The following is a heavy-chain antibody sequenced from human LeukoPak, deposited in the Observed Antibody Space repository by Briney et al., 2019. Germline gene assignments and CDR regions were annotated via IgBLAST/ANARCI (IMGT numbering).Heavy chain of an antibody. Sequence: GGSLRLSCAASGFTFSSYGMHWVRQAPGKGLEWVAFIRSDGSNKYYAHSVKGRFTISRDNSKNTLYLQMTSLRAEDTAVYYCAKDSRQLPLLGFDYWGQGTLVTVSS. CDR3: AKDSRQLPLLGFDY. CDR2: IRSDGSNK. CDR1: GFTFSSYG. D-gene: IGHD2-2*01. V-gene: IGHV3-30*02. J-gene: IGHJ4*02.